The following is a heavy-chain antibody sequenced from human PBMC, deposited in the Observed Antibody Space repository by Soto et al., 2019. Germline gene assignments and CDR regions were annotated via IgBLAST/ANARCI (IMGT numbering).Heavy chain of an antibody. CDR1: GGSFSGYY. Sequence: SETLSLTCAVYGGSFSGYYWSLIRQPPGKGLEWIGEINHSGSTNYNPSLKSRVTISVDTSKNQFSLKLSSVTAADTAVYYCARGRDGYNYGYNWFDPWGQGTLVTVSS. CDR2: INHSGST. J-gene: IGHJ5*02. CDR3: ARGRDGYNYGYNWFDP. V-gene: IGHV4-34*01. D-gene: IGHD5-12*01.